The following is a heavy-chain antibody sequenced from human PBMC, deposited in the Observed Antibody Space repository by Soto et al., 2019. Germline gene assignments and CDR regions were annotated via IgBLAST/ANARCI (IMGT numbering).Heavy chain of an antibody. D-gene: IGHD6-19*01. CDR2: ISTTATYT. Sequence: GGSLRLSCAASGFSFSDYYMNWIRQAPGKGLEWLSYISTTATYTNYADSAKGRFIISRDDAKNSLFLDMDSLRAEDTAVYYCARSPVVGSDMGFDSWGQGTQVTVSS. CDR3: ARSPVVGSDMGFDS. J-gene: IGHJ4*02. CDR1: GFSFSDYY. V-gene: IGHV3-11*03.